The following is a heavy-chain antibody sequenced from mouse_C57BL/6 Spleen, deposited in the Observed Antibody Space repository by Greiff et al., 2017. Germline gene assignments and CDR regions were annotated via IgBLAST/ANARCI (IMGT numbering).Heavy chain of an antibody. CDR2: INPNNGGT. D-gene: IGHD1-1*01. CDR1: GYTFTDYN. Sequence: VQLKESGPELVKPGASVKMSCKASGYTFTDYNMHWVKQSHGKSLEWIGYINPNNGGTSYNQKFKGKATLTVNKSSSTAYMELRSLTSEDSAVYYCAKDYGSSYDWYFDVWGTGTTVTVSS. J-gene: IGHJ1*03. CDR3: AKDYGSSYDWYFDV. V-gene: IGHV1-22*01.